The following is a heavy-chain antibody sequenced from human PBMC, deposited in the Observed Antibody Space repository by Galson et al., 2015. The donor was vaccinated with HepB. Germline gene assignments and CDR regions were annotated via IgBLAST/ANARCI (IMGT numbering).Heavy chain of an antibody. D-gene: IGHD2-2*01. J-gene: IGHJ4*02. CDR1: GFTFSSYG. Sequence: SLRLSCAASGFTFSSYGMHWVRQAPGKGLEWVAFIRYDGSNKYYADSVKGRFTISRDNSKNTLYLQMNSLRAEDTAVYYCAKALYCSSTSCSSGGYWGQGTLVTVSS. V-gene: IGHV3-30*02. CDR2: IRYDGSNK. CDR3: AKALYCSSTSCSSGGY.